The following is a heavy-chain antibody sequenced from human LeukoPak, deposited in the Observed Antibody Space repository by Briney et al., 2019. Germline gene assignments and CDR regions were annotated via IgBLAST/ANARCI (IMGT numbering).Heavy chain of an antibody. CDR1: GGSISSYY. V-gene: IGHV4-59*08. CDR3: ARAVAGDDAFDI. J-gene: IGHJ3*02. Sequence: SETLSLTCTVSGGSISSYYWSWIRQPPGKGLEWIGYIYYSGSTNYNPSLKSRVTISVDTSKNQFSLKLSSVTAADTAVYYCARAVAGDDAFDIWGQGTMVTVSS. D-gene: IGHD6-19*01. CDR2: IYYSGST.